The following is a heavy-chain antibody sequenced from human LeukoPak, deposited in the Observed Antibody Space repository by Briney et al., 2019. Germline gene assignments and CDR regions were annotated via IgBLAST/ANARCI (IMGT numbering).Heavy chain of an antibody. CDR1: GFTFSSYA. Sequence: GGSLRLSCAASGFTFSSYAMSWVRQAPGKGLEWVSAISGSGGSTYYADSVKGRFTISRDNSKNTLYLQMNSLRAEDTAVYYCAKGPGAAAGPGRRNWFDPWGQGTLVTVSS. D-gene: IGHD6-13*01. J-gene: IGHJ5*02. CDR2: ISGSGGST. CDR3: AKGPGAAAGPGRRNWFDP. V-gene: IGHV3-23*01.